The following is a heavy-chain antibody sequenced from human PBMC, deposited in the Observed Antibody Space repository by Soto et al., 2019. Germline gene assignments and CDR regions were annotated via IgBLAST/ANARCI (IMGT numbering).Heavy chain of an antibody. CDR2: ISGSGGST. J-gene: IGHJ6*03. CDR1: GFTFSSYA. CDR3: ATNWGEQWRSYYYYYYMDV. Sequence: EVQLLESGGGLVQPGGSLRLSCVASGFTFSSYAMSWVRQAPGKGLEWVSAISGSGGSTYYADSVKGRFTISRDNSKNPRYLQMSSLRAEDTAVYYCATNWGEQWRSYYYYYYMDVWGKGTTVTVSS. V-gene: IGHV3-23*01. D-gene: IGHD7-27*01.